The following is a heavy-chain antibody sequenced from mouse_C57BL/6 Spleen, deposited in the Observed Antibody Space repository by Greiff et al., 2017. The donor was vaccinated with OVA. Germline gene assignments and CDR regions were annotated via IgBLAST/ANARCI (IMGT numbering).Heavy chain of an antibody. CDR3: GSHREGQAFSRFGF. CDR2: ISGGGGNT. CDR1: GFTFSSYT. J-gene: IGHJ3*01. V-gene: IGHV5-9*01. Sequence: EVQLVESGGGLVKPGGSLKLSCAASGFTFSSYTMSWVRQTPEKRLEWVATISGGGGNTYYPDSVKGRFTISRDNAKNTLYLQMSSLRSEDTALEYLGSHREGQAFSRFGFLGQGALVT. D-gene: IGHD3-2*02.